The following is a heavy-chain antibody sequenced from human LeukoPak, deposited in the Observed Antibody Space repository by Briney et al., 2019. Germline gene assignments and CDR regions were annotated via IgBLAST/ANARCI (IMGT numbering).Heavy chain of an antibody. J-gene: IGHJ4*02. CDR1: GGSISTYY. D-gene: IGHD2-21*02. CDR2: IIHSGST. CDR3: ARAPCGGDCYSDY. V-gene: IGHV4-34*12. Sequence: PSETLSLTCTVSGGSISTYYWSWIRQPPGKGLEWIGEIIHSGSTNYNPSLKSRVTISVDTSKNQFSLKLSSVTAADTAVYYCARAPCGGDCYSDYWGQGTLVTVSS.